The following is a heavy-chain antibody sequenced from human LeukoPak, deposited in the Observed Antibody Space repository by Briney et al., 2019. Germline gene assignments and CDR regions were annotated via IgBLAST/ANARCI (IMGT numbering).Heavy chain of an antibody. CDR1: GGSISSYY. V-gene: IGHV4-59*01. Sequence: SETLSLTCTVSGGSISSYYWSWIRQPPGKGLEWIGYIYYSGSTNYNPSLKSRVTISVDTSKNQFSLKLSSVTAAYTAVYYCAAGKILDAFDIWGQGTMVTVSS. D-gene: IGHD2-15*01. J-gene: IGHJ3*02. CDR2: IYYSGST. CDR3: AAGKILDAFDI.